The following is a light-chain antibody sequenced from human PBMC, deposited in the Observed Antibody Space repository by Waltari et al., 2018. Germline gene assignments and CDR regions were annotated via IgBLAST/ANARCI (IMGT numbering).Light chain of an antibody. V-gene: IGLV2-11*03. CDR2: DVT. Sequence: PPHAGNAPLLWFYDVTERPSGVPDCFSGSRSGNTASLTVAGLQAEDEDDYSCCSYDAGDAYVFGTGTKVTVL. CDR3: CSYDAGDAYV. J-gene: IGLJ1*01.